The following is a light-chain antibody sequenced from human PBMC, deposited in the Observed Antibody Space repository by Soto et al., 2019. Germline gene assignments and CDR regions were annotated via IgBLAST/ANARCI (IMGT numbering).Light chain of an antibody. J-gene: IGKJ1*01. V-gene: IGKV3-15*01. CDR1: QSVSSN. CDR2: RAS. CDR3: QQYNNGPHPWT. Sequence: EIVMTQAPATLSVSPGERATLSCRASQSVSSNLAWYQQKPGQAPSLLIYRASTMATGIPAMFSGSGSGTEFTLTISSLQSEGVAVYYWQQYNNGPHPWTCGQGTK.